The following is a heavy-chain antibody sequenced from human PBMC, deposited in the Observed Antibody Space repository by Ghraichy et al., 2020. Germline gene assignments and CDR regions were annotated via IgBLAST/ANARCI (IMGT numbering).Heavy chain of an antibody. Sequence: LSLTCAASGFTVRSNYMTWVRQAPGKGLEWVSVIYSGGSTSYADSVKGRFTISRDNSNTTLYLQMNSLRAEDTAVYYCANGRSLFDPWGQGTLVTVSS. J-gene: IGHJ5*02. CDR1: GFTVRSNY. CDR2: IYSGGST. D-gene: IGHD1-1*01. CDR3: ANGRSLFDP. V-gene: IGHV3-66*01.